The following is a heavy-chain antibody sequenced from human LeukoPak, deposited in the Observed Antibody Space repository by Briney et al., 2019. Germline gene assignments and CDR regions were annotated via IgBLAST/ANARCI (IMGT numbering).Heavy chain of an antibody. Sequence: GESLKISCKGSGYSFTNNWIGWVRLMPGKGLEWMGIIYPGDSDTTYSPSFQGHVTISADKSISTAYLQWSSLKASDTAMYYCARRALYGDYANFDYWGQGTLVTVSS. CDR1: GYSFTNNW. V-gene: IGHV5-51*01. J-gene: IGHJ4*02. CDR3: ARRALYGDYANFDY. D-gene: IGHD4-17*01. CDR2: IYPGDSDT.